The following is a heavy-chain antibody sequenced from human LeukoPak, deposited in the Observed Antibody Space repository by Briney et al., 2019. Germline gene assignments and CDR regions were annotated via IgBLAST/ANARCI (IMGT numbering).Heavy chain of an antibody. V-gene: IGHV3-23*01. Sequence: GGSLRLSCAASGFTFRTNAMSWVRQAPGKGREWVSVISGSGGSTYYADSVKGRFTISRDNSKNTLYLQMNSLRAEDTAVYYCANHLAETFYFDLWGRGTLVTVSS. J-gene: IGHJ2*01. CDR1: GFTFRTNA. CDR3: ANHLAETFYFDL. CDR2: ISGSGGST.